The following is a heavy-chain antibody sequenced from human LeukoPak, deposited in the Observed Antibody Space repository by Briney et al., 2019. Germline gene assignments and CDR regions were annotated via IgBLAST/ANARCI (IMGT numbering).Heavy chain of an antibody. CDR3: ATAYSNYGYCLDY. Sequence: PGGSLRLSCAASGFTFNSYSMNWVRQAPGKGLEWVSYISSSSSYIYYADSVKGRFTISRDNAKDSLYLQMNSLRAEDTAVYYCATAYSNYGYCLDYWGQGSLVTVSS. J-gene: IGHJ4*02. D-gene: IGHD3-10*01. V-gene: IGHV3-21*05. CDR1: GFTFNSYS. CDR2: ISSSSSYI.